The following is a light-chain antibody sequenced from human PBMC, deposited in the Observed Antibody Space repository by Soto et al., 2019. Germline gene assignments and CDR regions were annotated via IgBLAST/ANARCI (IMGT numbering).Light chain of an antibody. CDR1: QSISSW. J-gene: IGKJ4*01. CDR2: KAS. V-gene: IGKV1-5*03. CDR3: QQYNSYPLT. Sequence: DIQMTQSPYTLSASVGDRVTITCRSSQSISSWLAWYQQKPGKAPKLLIYKASSLESGVPSSFSGSGSGTEFTLTISSLQPDDFATYYCQQYNSYPLTFGGGTKVDIK.